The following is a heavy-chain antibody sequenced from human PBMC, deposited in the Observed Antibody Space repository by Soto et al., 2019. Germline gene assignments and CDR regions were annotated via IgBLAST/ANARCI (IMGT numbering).Heavy chain of an antibody. CDR1: GLTFSSYS. D-gene: IGHD3-3*01. J-gene: IGHJ5*02. V-gene: IGHV3-48*02. CDR3: ATAPYDFWFFYQNWFDP. CDR2: ISSSSSTI. Sequence: GWSQRLSCAASGLTFSSYSMNWVRQAPGKGVEGGSYISSSSSTIYYADSVKGRFTISRDNAKNSLYLQMNSLRDEDTAVYYCATAPYDFWFFYQNWFDPRGQGTQGTVSS.